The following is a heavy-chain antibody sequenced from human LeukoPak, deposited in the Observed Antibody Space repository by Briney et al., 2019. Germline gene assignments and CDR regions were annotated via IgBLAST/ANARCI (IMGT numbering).Heavy chain of an antibody. J-gene: IGHJ4*02. Sequence: PSETLSLTCTVSGGSISSYYWSWIRQPPGKGLEWIGYIYYSGSTNYNPSLKSRVTISVDTSKNQFSLKLSSVTAADTAVYYCAREEDCGGDCYGGYFDYWGQGTLVTVSS. CDR2: IYYSGST. V-gene: IGHV4-59*01. CDR1: GGSISSYY. D-gene: IGHD2-21*01. CDR3: AREEDCGGDCYGGYFDY.